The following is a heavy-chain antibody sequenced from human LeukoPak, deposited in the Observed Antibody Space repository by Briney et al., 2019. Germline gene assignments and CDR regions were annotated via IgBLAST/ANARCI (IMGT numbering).Heavy chain of an antibody. V-gene: IGHV3-33*01. CDR2: IWFDGKNE. D-gene: IGHD2-8*01. Sequence: SCKVSGYTLTELSMHWVRQAPGKGLEWVADIWFDGKNEHFADSVKGRFTISRDNSKNTMYLQINSLRAEDTAVYYCARDRHCANGVCHSPPGMNVWGQGTTVTVSS. CDR3: ARDRHCANGVCHSPPGMNV. J-gene: IGHJ6*02. CDR1: GYTLTELS.